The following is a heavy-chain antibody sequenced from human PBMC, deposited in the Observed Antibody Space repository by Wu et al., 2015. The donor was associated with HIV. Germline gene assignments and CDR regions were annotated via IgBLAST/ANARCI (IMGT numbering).Heavy chain of an antibody. D-gene: IGHD3-22*01. V-gene: IGHV1-8*01. CDR3: ATVHYYKSSGYYLAYFDY. Sequence: QVQLVQSGAELREPGASVKVXCKASGYTFTTYEINWVRQTTGQGLEWMGWLDPKSGNTGYAQKFQGRVTMTTSTSINTAYMELSSLRSDDTALYFCATVHYYKSSGYYLAYFDYWGQGTLVTVSS. CDR2: LDPKSGNT. CDR1: GYTFTTYE. J-gene: IGHJ4*02.